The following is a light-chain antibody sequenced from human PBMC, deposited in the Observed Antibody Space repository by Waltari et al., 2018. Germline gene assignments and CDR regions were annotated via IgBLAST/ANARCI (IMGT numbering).Light chain of an antibody. CDR1: SSDVGGYNY. J-gene: IGLJ2*01. CDR2: DVS. CDR3: SSYTSSSTLV. V-gene: IGLV2-14*01. Sequence: QSALTQPASVSGSPGQSITISCTGTSSDVGGYNYVSWYQQHPAKAPKLMIYDVSSRPSGVSNRCSGSKSGNTASLTISGLQAVDEADYYCSSYTSSSTLVFGGGTKLTVL.